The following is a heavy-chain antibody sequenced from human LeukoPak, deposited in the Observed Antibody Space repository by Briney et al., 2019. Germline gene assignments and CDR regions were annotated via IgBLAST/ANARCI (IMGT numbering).Heavy chain of an antibody. V-gene: IGHV1-69*04. CDR2: IIPILGIA. D-gene: IGHD3-10*01. CDR1: GYTFTSYG. J-gene: IGHJ3*02. Sequence: GASVKVSCKASGYTFTSYGISWVRQAPGQGLEWMGRIIPILGIANYAQKFQGRVTITADKSTSTAYMELSSLRSEDTAVYYCAREAGSGSGKHIWGQGTMVTVSS. CDR3: AREAGSGSGKHI.